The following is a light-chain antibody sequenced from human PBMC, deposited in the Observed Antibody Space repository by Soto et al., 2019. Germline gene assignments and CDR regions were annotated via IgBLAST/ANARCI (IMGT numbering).Light chain of an antibody. Sequence: QSVLAQPASVSGSPGQSITISCSGTSGDVGGYNYVSWYQQYPGKAPKLMLYEVSKRPSGVSNRFSGSKSGKTASLTISGLQAEDEADYYCSSYRANSTTYVFGNGTKVTVL. CDR1: SGDVGGYNY. J-gene: IGLJ1*01. CDR2: EVS. V-gene: IGLV2-14*01. CDR3: SSYRANSTTYV.